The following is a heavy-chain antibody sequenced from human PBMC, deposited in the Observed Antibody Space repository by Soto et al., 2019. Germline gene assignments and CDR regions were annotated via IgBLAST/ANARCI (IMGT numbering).Heavy chain of an antibody. CDR1: GYTFTSYG. Sequence: HVQLVQSGAEVKKPGASVKVSCKTSGYTFTSYGISWVRQATGQGLEWMGWISAYNCNTNYAHKLQGRVTMTTDTSTSTAYRELRSLSSDDTAVYYCARERFWQKLDFDYWGQGTLGTVSS. V-gene: IGHV1-18*01. CDR2: ISAYNCNT. D-gene: IGHD3-10*01. J-gene: IGHJ4*02. CDR3: ARERFWQKLDFDY.